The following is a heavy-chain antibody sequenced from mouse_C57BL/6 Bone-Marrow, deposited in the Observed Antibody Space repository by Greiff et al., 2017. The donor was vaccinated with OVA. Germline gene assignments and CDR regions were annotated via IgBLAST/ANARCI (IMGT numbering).Heavy chain of an antibody. CDR1: GYTFTSYW. D-gene: IGHD1-1*01. Sequence: QVQLQQPGAELVMPGASVKLSCKASGYTFTSYWMHWVKQRPGQGLEWIGEIDPSDSYTNYNQKFKGKSTLTVDKSSSTAYMQLSSLTSEDSAVYYWARSPGSSYVGWFAYWGQGTLVTVSA. CDR3: ARSPGSSYVGWFAY. J-gene: IGHJ3*01. V-gene: IGHV1-69*01. CDR2: IDPSDSYT.